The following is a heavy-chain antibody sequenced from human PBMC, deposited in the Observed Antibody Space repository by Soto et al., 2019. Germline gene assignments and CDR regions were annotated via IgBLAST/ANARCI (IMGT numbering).Heavy chain of an antibody. CDR1: GDSISNLDYF. D-gene: IGHD7-27*01. CDR3: ARGRYCLTGRCFPNWFDS. J-gene: IGHJ5*01. Sequence: SETLSLTCTVSGDSISNLDYFWAWIRQPPGQALEYIGYIYKSATTSYNPSFESRVAIAVDTSKSQFSLNVTSVTAADTAVYVCARGRYCLTGRCFPNWFDSWGQGALVTVSS. CDR2: IYKSATT. V-gene: IGHV4-30-4*01.